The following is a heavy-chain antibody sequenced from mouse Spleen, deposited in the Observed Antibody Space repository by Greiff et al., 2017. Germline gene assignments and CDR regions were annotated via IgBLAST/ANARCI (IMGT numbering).Heavy chain of an antibody. CDR2: INPYNGDT. J-gene: IGHJ3*01. V-gene: IGHV1-20*01. CDR3: ARYYDGSYDLAWFAY. Sequence: EVQLQESGPELVKPGDSVKISCKASGYSFTGYFMNWVMQSHGKSLEWIGRINPYNGDTFYNQKFKGKATLTVDKSSSTAHMELRSLTSEDSAVYYCARYYDGSYDLAWFAYWGQGTLVTVSA. CDR1: GYSFTGYF. D-gene: IGHD1-1*01.